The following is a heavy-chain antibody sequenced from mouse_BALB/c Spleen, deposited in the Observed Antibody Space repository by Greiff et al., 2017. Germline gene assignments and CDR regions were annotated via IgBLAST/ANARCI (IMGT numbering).Heavy chain of an antibody. CDR3: NAREYGNQAWFAY. D-gene: IGHD2-10*02. CDR2: IDPENGDT. CDR1: GFNIKDYY. V-gene: IGHV14-4*02. Sequence: EVQLQQSGAELVRSGASVKLSCTASGFNIKDYYMHWVKQRPEQGLEWIGWIDPENGDTEYAPKFQGKATMTADTSSNTAYLQLSSLTSEDTAVYYCNAREYGNQAWFAYWGQGTLVTVSA. J-gene: IGHJ3*01.